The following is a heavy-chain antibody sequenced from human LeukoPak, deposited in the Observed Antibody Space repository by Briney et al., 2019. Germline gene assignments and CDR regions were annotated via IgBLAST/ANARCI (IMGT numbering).Heavy chain of an antibody. CDR3: ARVPTYYDFWSGYIYYFDY. D-gene: IGHD3-3*01. CDR1: GGTFSSYA. J-gene: IGHJ4*02. V-gene: IGHV1-69*05. CDR2: IIPIFGTA. Sequence: SVKVSCKASGGTFSSYAISWVRQAPGQGLEWMGRIIPIFGTANYAQKFQGRVTITTDTSTSTAYMELRSLRSDDTAVYYCARVPTYYDFWSGYIYYFDYWGQGTLVTVSS.